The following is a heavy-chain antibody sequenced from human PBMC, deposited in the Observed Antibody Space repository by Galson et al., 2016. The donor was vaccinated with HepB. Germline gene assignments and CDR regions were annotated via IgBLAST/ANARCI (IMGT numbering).Heavy chain of an antibody. CDR2: LWYDGSKK. J-gene: IGHJ4*02. V-gene: IGHV3-33*01. D-gene: IGHD2-21*02. Sequence: MHWVRQAPGKGLEWVAVLWYDGSKKYYTDSVKGRFTISRDNSKNTLYLQMDSLRVKDTAVYFCATTGTAAGVIDSWGQGSLVTVSS. CDR3: ATTGTAAGVIDS.